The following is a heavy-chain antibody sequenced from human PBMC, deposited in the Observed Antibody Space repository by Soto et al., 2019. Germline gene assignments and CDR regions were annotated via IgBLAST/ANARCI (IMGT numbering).Heavy chain of an antibody. V-gene: IGHV1-24*01. CDR1: GYTLTELS. D-gene: IGHD4-17*01. Sequence: ASVKVSCKVSGYTLTELSMHWVRQAPGKGLEWMGGFDPEDGETIYAQKFQGRVTMTEDTSTDTAYMELSSLRSEDTAVYYCATVRWTTVTKAWFFDYWGQGTLVTAPQ. CDR3: ATVRWTTVTKAWFFDY. CDR2: FDPEDGET. J-gene: IGHJ4*02.